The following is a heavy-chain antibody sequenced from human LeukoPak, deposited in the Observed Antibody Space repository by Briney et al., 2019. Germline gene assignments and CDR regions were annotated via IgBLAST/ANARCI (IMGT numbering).Heavy chain of an antibody. CDR1: GGSISSYY. V-gene: IGHV4-59*01. J-gene: IGHJ4*02. CDR2: IYYSGRT. Sequence: PSETLSLTCTVSGGSISSYYWSWIRQPPGKGLEWIGYIYYSGRTNYNPSLKSRVTISVDTSKNQFSLKLSSVTAADTAVYYCARAAVAGDVDYWGQGTLVTVSS. D-gene: IGHD6-19*01. CDR3: ARAAVAGDVDY.